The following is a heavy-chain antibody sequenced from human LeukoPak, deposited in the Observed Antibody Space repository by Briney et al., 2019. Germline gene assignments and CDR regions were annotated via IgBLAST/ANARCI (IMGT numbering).Heavy chain of an antibody. CDR3: AKAYSSGWYYFDY. D-gene: IGHD6-19*01. Sequence: SQTLSLTCAISGDSVSSNSAAWNWIRQSPSRGLEWLGRTYYRSKWYNDYAVSVKSRITINPATSKNQFSLQLNSMTPEDTAVYYCAKAYSSGWYYFDYWRQGTLVTVSS. J-gene: IGHJ4*02. CDR1: GDSVSSNSAA. CDR2: TYYRSKWYN. V-gene: IGHV6-1*01.